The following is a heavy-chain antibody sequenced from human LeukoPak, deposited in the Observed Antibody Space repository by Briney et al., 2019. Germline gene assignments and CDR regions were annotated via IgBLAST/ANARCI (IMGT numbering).Heavy chain of an antibody. CDR2: IYYSGST. J-gene: IGHJ5*02. CDR3: ARSVVAATGWFDP. CDR1: GGSISSGDYY. D-gene: IGHD2-15*01. Sequence: SQTLSLTCTVSGGSISSGDYYWSWIRQPPGKGLEWIGYIYYSGSTNYNPSLKSRVTISVDTSKNQFSLKLSSVTAADTAVYYCARSVVAATGWFDPWGQGTLVTVSS. V-gene: IGHV4-30-4*08.